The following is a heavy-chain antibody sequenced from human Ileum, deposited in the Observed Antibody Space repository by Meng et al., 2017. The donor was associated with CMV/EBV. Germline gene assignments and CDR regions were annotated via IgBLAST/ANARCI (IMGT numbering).Heavy chain of an antibody. J-gene: IGHJ4*02. CDR2: ISSGGGVA. V-gene: IGHV3-48*03. CDR1: GFTFSTYE. CDR3: ARDGPMVRGARDY. D-gene: IGHD3-10*01. Sequence: GGSLRLSCDASGFTFSTYEMNWVRQAPGKGLEWISFISSGGGVAYYADSVRGRFTVSRDNAKHSLYLQMNSVRAEDTAVYYCARDGPMVRGARDYWGQGTLVTVSS.